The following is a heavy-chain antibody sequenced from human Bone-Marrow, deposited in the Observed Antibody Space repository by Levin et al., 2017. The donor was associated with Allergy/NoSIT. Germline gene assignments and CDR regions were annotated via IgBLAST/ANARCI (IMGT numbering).Heavy chain of an antibody. V-gene: IGHV3-15*01. CDR2: IKSKTDGGTI. J-gene: IGHJ1*01. CDR3: TTKNF. Sequence: GESLKISCVASEFTFNKAWMNWVRQAPGKGLEWVGRIKSKTDGGTIDYAAPVKGRFTISRDDSNTTLSLQLNSLRTEDTAVYYCTTKNFWGQGTLVSVSS. D-gene: IGHD2/OR15-2a*01. CDR1: EFTFNKAW.